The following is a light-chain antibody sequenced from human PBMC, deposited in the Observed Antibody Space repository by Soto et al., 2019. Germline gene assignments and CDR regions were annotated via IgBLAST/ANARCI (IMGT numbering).Light chain of an antibody. Sequence: DIQVTQSPSTLSASVGDRVSITCRASQSISTWLAWYQQKPGKAPKLLIYDASSLESGVPSRFSGSGSGTEFTLTISSLQPDDFATYYCQQYNIYSTFGGGTKVEIK. CDR1: QSISTW. CDR2: DAS. CDR3: QQYNIYST. J-gene: IGKJ4*01. V-gene: IGKV1-5*01.